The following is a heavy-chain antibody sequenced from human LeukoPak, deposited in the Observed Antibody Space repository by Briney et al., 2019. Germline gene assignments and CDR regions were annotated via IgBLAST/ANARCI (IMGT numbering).Heavy chain of an antibody. Sequence: PGGSLRLSCAASGFTFSSYAMHWVRQAPGKGLEWVAVISYDGSNKYYADSVKGRFTISRDNSKNTLYLQMGSLRAEDMAVYYCARGYSNYADYWGQGTLVTVSS. CDR3: ARGYSNYADY. D-gene: IGHD4-11*01. CDR2: ISYDGSNK. V-gene: IGHV3-30*14. J-gene: IGHJ4*02. CDR1: GFTFSSYA.